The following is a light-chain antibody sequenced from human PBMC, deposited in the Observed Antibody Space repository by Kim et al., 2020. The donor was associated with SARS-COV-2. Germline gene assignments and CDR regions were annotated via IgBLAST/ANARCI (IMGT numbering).Light chain of an antibody. V-gene: IGLV3-21*04. CDR1: NIGSKS. J-gene: IGLJ3*02. CDR2: YES. CDR3: QVWDSSSDHPV. Sequence: APGKTARITCGGNNIGSKSVHWYQQKPGQAPVLVIYYESDRPSGIPERFSGYNSGNTATLTISRVEAGDEADYYCQVWDSSSDHPVFGGGTKLTVL.